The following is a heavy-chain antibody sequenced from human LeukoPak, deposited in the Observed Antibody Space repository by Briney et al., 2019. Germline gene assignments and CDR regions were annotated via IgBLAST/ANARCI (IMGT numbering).Heavy chain of an antibody. CDR3: ARRSSGEGYFDY. CDR2: IYPGDSDT. Sequence: IGWVRQMPGXXLEWMGIIYPGDSDTRYSPSFQGQVTISADKSISTAYLQWSSLKASDTAMYYCARRSSGEGYFDYWGQGTLVTVSS. J-gene: IGHJ4*02. D-gene: IGHD6-19*01. V-gene: IGHV5-51*01.